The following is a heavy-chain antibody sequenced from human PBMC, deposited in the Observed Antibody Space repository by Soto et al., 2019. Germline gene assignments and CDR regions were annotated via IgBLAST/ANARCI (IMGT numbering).Heavy chain of an antibody. D-gene: IGHD5-12*01. CDR3: AQGCSGAYCFFLVN. CDR2: ISNDGSDQ. V-gene: IGHV3-30*03. CDR1: GFTFNNYV. Sequence: QVQLVESGGGVVQPGRSLRLSCAASGFTFNNYVMHWVRQAPGKGLEWVAIISNDGSDQTYVHSVKGRFTISRDNSKNTVYLQMNSLRPDDTAVYFCAQGCSGAYCFFLVNWGQGTLVTVSS. J-gene: IGHJ4*02.